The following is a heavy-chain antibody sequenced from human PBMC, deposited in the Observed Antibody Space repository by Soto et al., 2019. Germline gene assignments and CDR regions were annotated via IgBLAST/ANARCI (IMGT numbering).Heavy chain of an antibody. CDR1: VGSISSYY. CDR2: IYYSGST. Sequence: PSETLSLTCTVSVGSISSYYWSWIRQPPGKGLEWIGYIYYSGSTNYNPSLKSRVTISVDTSKNQFSLKLSSVTAADTAVYYCARHGGRGWKVSWFDPWGQGTLVTVSS. J-gene: IGHJ5*02. D-gene: IGHD6-19*01. V-gene: IGHV4-59*08. CDR3: ARHGGRGWKVSWFDP.